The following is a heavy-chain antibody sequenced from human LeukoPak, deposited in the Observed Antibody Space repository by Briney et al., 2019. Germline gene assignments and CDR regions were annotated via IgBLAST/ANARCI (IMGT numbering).Heavy chain of an antibody. V-gene: IGHV4-31*03. Sequence: SETLSLTCTVSGASIRSSGYYWSWIRQDPAKGLEWIGYIYHSGNTYYNPSLKSRVTISLDTSKNQFSLKLRSVTAADTAVYYCARANYYDSTGYLPVVYPSDFWGQGTLVTVSS. D-gene: IGHD3-22*01. CDR2: IYHSGNT. CDR1: GASIRSSGYY. J-gene: IGHJ4*02. CDR3: ARANYYDSTGYLPVVYPSDF.